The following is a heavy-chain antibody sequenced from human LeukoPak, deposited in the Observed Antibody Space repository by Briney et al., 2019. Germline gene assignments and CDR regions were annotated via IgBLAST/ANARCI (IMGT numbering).Heavy chain of an antibody. CDR1: GFTFTNAW. Sequence: GGSLRLSCAASGFTFTNAWMSWVRQAPGKGLEWAGRVKSKTDGGTTDYAAPVKGRFTISRDDSKSTLFLQMNRLKTEDTAVYYCTGTYSSAWPGIDYWGRGTLVTVSS. D-gene: IGHD6-19*01. CDR2: VKSKTDGGTT. V-gene: IGHV3-15*01. CDR3: TGTYSSAWPGIDY. J-gene: IGHJ4*02.